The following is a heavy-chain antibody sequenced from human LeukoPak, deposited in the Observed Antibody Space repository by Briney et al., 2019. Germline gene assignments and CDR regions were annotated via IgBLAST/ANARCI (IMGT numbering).Heavy chain of an antibody. V-gene: IGHV1-18*01. D-gene: IGHD2-2*02. J-gene: IGHJ4*02. CDR1: GYTFANFG. Sequence: ASVTVSFKASGYTFANFGITWVRQAPGQGLEWMGWISVYNGNTNYAQNLQGRVTLTTDTSTSTAYMELRSLKSDDTALYYCARICSSSSCYMVHWGQGTLVTVCS. CDR2: ISVYNGNT. CDR3: ARICSSSSCYMVH.